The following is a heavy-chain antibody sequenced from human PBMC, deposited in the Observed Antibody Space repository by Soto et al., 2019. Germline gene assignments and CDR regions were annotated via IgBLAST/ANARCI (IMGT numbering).Heavy chain of an antibody. CDR2: IGSSGVTTTI. CDR3: ARDNGIEGSFDP. J-gene: IGHJ5*02. CDR1: GFTFSNYA. Sequence: LRLSCAVSGFTFSNYAMTWVRQAPGKGLEWVSAIGSSGVTTTIYYADSVKGRFTISRDNSKNSLYLQMNSLRDEDTCVYYCARDNGIEGSFDPWGQGTLVTVSS. V-gene: IGHV3-23*01.